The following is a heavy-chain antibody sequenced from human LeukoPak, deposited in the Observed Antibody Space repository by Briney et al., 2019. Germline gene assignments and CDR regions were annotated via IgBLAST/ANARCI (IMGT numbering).Heavy chain of an antibody. J-gene: IGHJ4*02. CDR2: IYPGDSDT. CDR1: GYSFTSYW. V-gene: IGHV5-51*01. D-gene: IGHD3-10*01. CDR3: ARRMGSMVRGAEGFDY. Sequence: GESLKISCKGSGYSFTSYWIGWVRQMPGKGLEWMGIIYPGDSDTRYSPSFQGQVTISADKSISTVYLQWSSLKASDTAMYYCARRMGSMVRGAEGFDYWGQGTLVTVSS.